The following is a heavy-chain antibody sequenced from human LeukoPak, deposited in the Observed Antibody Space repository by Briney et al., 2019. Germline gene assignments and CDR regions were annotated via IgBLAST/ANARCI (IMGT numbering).Heavy chain of an antibody. CDR3: ARDLLPGIAVAGRDDAFDI. J-gene: IGHJ3*02. CDR1: GGSISSYY. D-gene: IGHD6-19*01. CDR2: IYTSGST. V-gene: IGHV4-4*07. Sequence: TSETLSLTCTVSGGSISSYYWSWIRQPAGKGLEWIGRIYTSGSTNYNPSLKSRVTMSVDTSKNQFSLKLSSVTAADTAVYYRARDLLPGIAVAGRDDAFDIWGQGTMVTVSS.